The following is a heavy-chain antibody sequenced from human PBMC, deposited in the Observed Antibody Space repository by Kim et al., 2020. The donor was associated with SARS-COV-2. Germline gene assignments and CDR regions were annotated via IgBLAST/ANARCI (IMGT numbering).Heavy chain of an antibody. J-gene: IGHJ4*02. D-gene: IGHD3-22*01. V-gene: IGHV4-39*01. Sequence: YTPSLQSRVTISVDTSKNQFSLKLSTVTAAATAVYYCASTYDSSGYFGDYWGQGTLVTVSS. CDR3: ASTYDSSGYFGDY.